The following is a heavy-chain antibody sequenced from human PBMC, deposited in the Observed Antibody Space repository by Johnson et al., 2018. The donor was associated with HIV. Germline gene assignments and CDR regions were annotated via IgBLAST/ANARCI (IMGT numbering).Heavy chain of an antibody. CDR3: ARGRSYSSSWYTPIDAFDI. V-gene: IGHV3-30*04. CDR1: GFTFSSYA. J-gene: IGHJ3*02. Sequence: QVQLVESGGGVVQPGRSLRLSCAASGFTFSSYAMHWVRQAPGKGLEWVAVVSYDGSNKYYADSVKGRFTISRDNSKNTLYLQMNSLSAEDTAVYYCARGRSYSSSWYTPIDAFDIWGQGTMVTVSS. D-gene: IGHD6-13*01. CDR2: VSYDGSNK.